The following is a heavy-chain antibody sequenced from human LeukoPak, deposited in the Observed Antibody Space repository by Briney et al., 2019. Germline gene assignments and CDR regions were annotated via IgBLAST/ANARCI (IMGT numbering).Heavy chain of an antibody. Sequence: GGSLRLSCAASGFTFSLYAIHWVRQAPGKGLEWVAIISYDGSDKYVADSVKGRFTISRDNSKNTLYMEMNSLRTEDMAVYYCARDKDCGSTTCFNAFDIWGQGTMVTVSS. CDR1: GFTFSLYA. V-gene: IGHV3-30*04. CDR3: ARDKDCGSTTCFNAFDI. D-gene: IGHD2-2*01. CDR2: ISYDGSDK. J-gene: IGHJ3*02.